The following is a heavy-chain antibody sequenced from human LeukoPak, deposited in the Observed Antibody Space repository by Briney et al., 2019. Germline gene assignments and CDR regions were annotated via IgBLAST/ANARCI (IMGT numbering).Heavy chain of an antibody. CDR1: GFTISSNY. CDR2: IYGGGSP. J-gene: IGHJ4*02. CDR3: ARDLNTARFDY. Sequence: GGSLRLSCAASGFTISSNYMNWVRQAPGKGLEWVAAIYGGGSPYYADSVKGRFTISRDNSKNTLYLQMNSLRAEDTAVYYCARDLNTARFDYWGQGTLVTVSS. D-gene: IGHD5-18*01. V-gene: IGHV3-66*01.